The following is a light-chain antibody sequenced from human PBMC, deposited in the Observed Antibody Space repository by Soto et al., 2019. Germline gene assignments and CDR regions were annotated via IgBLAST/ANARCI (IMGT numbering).Light chain of an antibody. Sequence: TVMTQSPATLAVSPGERATLSCRASQSVRNNLAWYQQKPGQAPRLLIYGASIRATGISARFSGSGSGTEFTLTIISLQSEDFAVYYCQQYDIWPPLTFGGGTKVEIK. CDR2: GAS. V-gene: IGKV3-15*01. CDR3: QQYDIWPPLT. CDR1: QSVRNN. J-gene: IGKJ4*01.